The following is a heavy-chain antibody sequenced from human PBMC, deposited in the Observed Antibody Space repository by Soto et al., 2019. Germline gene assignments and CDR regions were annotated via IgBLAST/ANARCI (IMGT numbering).Heavy chain of an antibody. Sequence: PGGSLRLSCAGSGFTLSRYGMNWVRQAPGKGLEWVSYISSSSSTIYYADSVKGRFTISRDNAKNSLYLQMNSLRDEDTAVYYCARDGYCVSTSCYFLPDVWGQGTTVTVSS. CDR3: ARDGYCVSTSCYFLPDV. CDR2: ISSSSSTI. CDR1: GFTLSRYG. V-gene: IGHV3-48*02. J-gene: IGHJ6*02. D-gene: IGHD2-2*03.